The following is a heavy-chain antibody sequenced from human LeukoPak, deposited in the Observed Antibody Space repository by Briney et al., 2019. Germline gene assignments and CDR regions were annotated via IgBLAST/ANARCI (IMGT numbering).Heavy chain of an antibody. V-gene: IGHV3-43*02. CDR3: AKDIAAAGPYYYYYYGMDV. Sequence: GGSLRLSCAASGFTFDDYAMHWVRQAPGKGLEWVSLISRDGGSTYYADSVKGRFTISRDNSKNSLYLQMNSLRTEDTALYYCAKDIAAAGPYYYYYYGMDVWGQGTTVTVSS. CDR2: ISRDGGST. D-gene: IGHD6-13*01. J-gene: IGHJ6*02. CDR1: GFTFDDYA.